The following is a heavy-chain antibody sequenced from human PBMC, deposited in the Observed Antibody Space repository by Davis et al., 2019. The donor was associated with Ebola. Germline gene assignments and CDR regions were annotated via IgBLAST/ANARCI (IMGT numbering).Heavy chain of an antibody. CDR2: INSDGSST. CDR1: GFTFSSYW. J-gene: IGHJ4*02. CDR3: ARALRGVLY. Sequence: LSLTCAASGFTFSSYWMHWVRQAPGKGLVWVSRINSDGSSTSYADSVKGRFTISRDNAKNTLYLQMNSLRAEDTAEYYCARALRGVLYWGQGTLVTVSS. D-gene: IGHD3-10*01. V-gene: IGHV3-74*01.